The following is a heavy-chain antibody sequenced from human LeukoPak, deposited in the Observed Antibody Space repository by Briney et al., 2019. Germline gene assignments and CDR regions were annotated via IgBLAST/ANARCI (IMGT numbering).Heavy chain of an antibody. V-gene: IGHV5-51*01. CDR3: ARLTAYYDSSGYSDY. D-gene: IGHD3-22*01. CDR2: IYPGDSDT. J-gene: IGHJ4*02. Sequence: GESLEISCKGSGYNFTIYWIGWVRQMPGKGLEWMGIIYPGDSDTRYSPSFQGQVTISADKSISTAYLQWSSLKASDTAMYYCARLTAYYDSSGYSDYWGQGTLVTVSS. CDR1: GYNFTIYW.